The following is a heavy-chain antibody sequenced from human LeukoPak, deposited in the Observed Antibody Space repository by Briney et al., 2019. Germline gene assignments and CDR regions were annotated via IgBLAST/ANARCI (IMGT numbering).Heavy chain of an antibody. CDR2: IYSGGST. J-gene: IGHJ4*02. CDR3: ARVPNSSGLNY. Sequence: GESLRLSCAASGLTVSINYMSWVRQPPGKGMEWVSVIYSGGSTYYADSVKGRFTISRDNSKNTPYLQMNSLRAEDTAVYYCARVPNSSGLNYWGQGTLVTVSS. V-gene: IGHV3-53*01. D-gene: IGHD6-19*01. CDR1: GLTVSINY.